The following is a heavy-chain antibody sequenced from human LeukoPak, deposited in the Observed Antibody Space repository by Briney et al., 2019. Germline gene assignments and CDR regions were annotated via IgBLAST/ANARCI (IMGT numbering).Heavy chain of an antibody. CDR1: GYTFTSYD. J-gene: IGHJ4*02. D-gene: IGHD3-22*01. Sequence: GASVKVSCKASGYTFTSYDINWVRQATGQGLEWMGWMNPNSGNTGYAQKFQGRVTITRNTSISTAYMELSSLRAEDTAVYYCARDLYDSSGYLGYWGQGTLVTVSS. CDR2: MNPNSGNT. CDR3: ARDLYDSSGYLGY. V-gene: IGHV1-8*03.